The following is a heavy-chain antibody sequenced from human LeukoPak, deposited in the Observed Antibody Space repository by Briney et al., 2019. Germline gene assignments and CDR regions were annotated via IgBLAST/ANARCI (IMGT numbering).Heavy chain of an antibody. CDR1: GFTFNNYA. Sequence: PGGSLRLSCAASGFTFNNYAMTWVRQAPGKGPEWVSSISVGGTYTHYAGSVKGRFTISRDNSKSTMYLQMNSLRPEDTAVYYCAKTLYSGSYYYYYYCLGVWGKGTTVTVSS. CDR2: ISVGGTYT. CDR3: AKTLYSGSYYYYYYCLGV. D-gene: IGHD1-26*01. V-gene: IGHV3-23*01. J-gene: IGHJ6*03.